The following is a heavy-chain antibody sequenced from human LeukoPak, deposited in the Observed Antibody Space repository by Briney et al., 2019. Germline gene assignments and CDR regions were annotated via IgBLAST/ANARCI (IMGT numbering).Heavy chain of an antibody. CDR1: GGSISSYY. D-gene: IGHD5-18*01. Sequence: SETLSLTCTVSGGSISSYYWSWIRQPPGKGLEWIGYIYYSGSTNYNPSLKSRVTISVDTSKNQFSLKLSSVTAADTAVYYCARQGYSYGLPIDYWGQGTLVTASS. CDR3: ARQGYSYGLPIDY. V-gene: IGHV4-59*08. J-gene: IGHJ4*02. CDR2: IYYSGST.